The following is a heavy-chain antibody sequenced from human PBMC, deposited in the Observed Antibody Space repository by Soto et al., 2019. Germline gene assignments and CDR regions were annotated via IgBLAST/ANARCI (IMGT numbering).Heavy chain of an antibody. D-gene: IGHD3-9*01. CDR1: GDSISRGAYY. Sequence: QVQLQESGPGLVKPSQTLSLTCTVSGDSISRGAYYWTWILQHPGTGLEWIGYISNRGRTYYNPSLTSRLTISLDTSENQFSLELTSVTAADTAIYYCARARQYYDCELDPWGQGTLVTVSS. V-gene: IGHV4-31*03. CDR3: ARARQYYDCELDP. CDR2: ISNRGRT. J-gene: IGHJ5*02.